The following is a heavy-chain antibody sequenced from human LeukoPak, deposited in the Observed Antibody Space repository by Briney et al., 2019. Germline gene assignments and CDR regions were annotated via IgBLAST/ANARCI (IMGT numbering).Heavy chain of an antibody. V-gene: IGHV3-23*01. CDR2: IRGDVGGGGT. Sequence: GGSLRLSCAASGLPFRNYAMTWVRQAPGKGLEWVSSIRGDVGGGGTSYAASVKGRFTVYRDNFKNTLYLQMNSLRAGDTAVYYCAKDPNGDYVGAFDSWGQGTLVTVSS. CDR3: AKDPNGDYVGAFDS. J-gene: IGHJ3*01. CDR1: GLPFRNYA. D-gene: IGHD4-17*01.